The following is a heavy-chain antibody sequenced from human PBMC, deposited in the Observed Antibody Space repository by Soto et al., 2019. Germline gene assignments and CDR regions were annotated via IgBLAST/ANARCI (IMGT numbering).Heavy chain of an antibody. CDR1: GGSISRYY. CDR2: IYYSGST. Sequence: SETLSLTCTVSGGSISRYYWSWIRQPPGKGLEWIGYIYYSGSTNYNPSLKSRVTISVDTSKNQFSLKLSSVTAADTAVYYCARIRYYDFWSGYYLFDYWGQGTLVTVSS. V-gene: IGHV4-59*01. CDR3: ARIRYYDFWSGYYLFDY. D-gene: IGHD3-3*01. J-gene: IGHJ4*02.